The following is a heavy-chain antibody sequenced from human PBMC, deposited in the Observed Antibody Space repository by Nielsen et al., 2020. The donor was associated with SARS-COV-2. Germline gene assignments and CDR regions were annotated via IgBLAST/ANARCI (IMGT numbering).Heavy chain of an antibody. J-gene: IGHJ4*02. Sequence: SETLSLTCAVYGGSFSGYYWSWIRQPPGKGLEWIGEINHSGSTNYNPSLKSRVTISVDTSKNQFSLKLSSVTAADTAVYYCARGRYSSSSGPEVGISFKKESDSSSWTGFDYWGQGTLVTVSS. V-gene: IGHV4-34*01. CDR3: ARGRYSSSSGPEVGISFKKESDSSSWTGFDY. D-gene: IGHD6-6*01. CDR2: INHSGST. CDR1: GGSFSGYY.